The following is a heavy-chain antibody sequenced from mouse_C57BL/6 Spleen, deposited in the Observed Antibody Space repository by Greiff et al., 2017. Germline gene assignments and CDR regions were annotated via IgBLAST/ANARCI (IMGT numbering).Heavy chain of an antibody. V-gene: IGHV5-16*01. CDR3: ARALWSYAMDY. J-gene: IGHJ4*01. CDR2: INYDGSST. Sequence: EVMLVESEGGLVQPGSSMKLSCTASGFTFSDYYMAWVRQVPEKGLEWVANINYDGSSTYYLDSLKSRFIISRDNAKNILYLQMSSLKSEDTATYYCARALWSYAMDYWGQGTSVTVSS. D-gene: IGHD1-1*02. CDR1: GFTFSDYY.